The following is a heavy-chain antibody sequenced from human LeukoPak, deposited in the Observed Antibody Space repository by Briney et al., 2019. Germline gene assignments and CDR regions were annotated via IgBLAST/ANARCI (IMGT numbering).Heavy chain of an antibody. Sequence: GGSLRLSCATSGFSFSDYYMDWVRQAPGKGLEWLARSRNKANGYTTEYAASMRGRFTISRDDSENSLHLQMSNLETEDTAMYYCARVRGGNYYHLDFWGQGILVTVSS. D-gene: IGHD3-10*01. J-gene: IGHJ4*02. CDR2: SRNKANGYTT. CDR3: ARVRGGNYYHLDF. CDR1: GFSFSDYY. V-gene: IGHV3-72*01.